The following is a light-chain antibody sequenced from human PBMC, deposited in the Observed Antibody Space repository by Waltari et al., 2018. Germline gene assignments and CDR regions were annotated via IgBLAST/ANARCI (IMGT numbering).Light chain of an antibody. V-gene: IGKV3-11*01. CDR3: QQRSSWPWT. CDR1: QGVSSD. Sequence: EIVLTQSPATLPLSPGERATLSCRASQGVSSDLAWYQQKPGQGPRLLIYDASNRATGIPARFSGSGSGTDFTLTISSLEPEDFAVYYCQQRSSWPWTFGQGTKVDVK. J-gene: IGKJ1*01. CDR2: DAS.